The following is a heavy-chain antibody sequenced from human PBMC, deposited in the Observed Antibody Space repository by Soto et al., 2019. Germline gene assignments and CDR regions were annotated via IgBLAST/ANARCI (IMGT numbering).Heavy chain of an antibody. CDR2: MCGSCGET. CDR3: AKAKSGEYYYYYYMDD. CDR1: GFTFSNYA. V-gene: IGHV3-23*01. Sequence: GGSLRLSCAASGFTFSNYAMTWVRQAPGKGLEWVSGMCGSCGETYYADSVKGRFTISRDNSKNTLYLQMNSLRAEDTAVYYCAKAKSGEYYYYYYMDDWGEGTTVTVSS. J-gene: IGHJ6*03. D-gene: IGHD1-26*01.